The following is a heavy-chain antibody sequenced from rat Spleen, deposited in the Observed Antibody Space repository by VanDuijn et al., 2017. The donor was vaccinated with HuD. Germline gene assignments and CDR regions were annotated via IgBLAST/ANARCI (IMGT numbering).Heavy chain of an antibody. CDR2: ISYEGSST. D-gene: IGHD1-11*01. Sequence: EVHLVESGGGLVQPGRSLKLSCGASGFTFSDYYMAWVRQAPKKGLEWVASISYEGSSTYYGDSVKGRFTISRDIAKTTLYLQMDSLRSEDTATYYCTTANNGGFSELYYFDYWGQGVMVTVSS. CDR1: GFTFSDYY. CDR3: TTANNGGFSELYYFDY. J-gene: IGHJ2*01. V-gene: IGHV5-22*01.